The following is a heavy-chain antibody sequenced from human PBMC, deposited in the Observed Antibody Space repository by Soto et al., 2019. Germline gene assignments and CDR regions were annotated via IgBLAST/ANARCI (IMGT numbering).Heavy chain of an antibody. CDR2: IDGSGYT. Sequence: KSSETLSLTCTVSGGSISAGGYYWSWIRQYPGKGLEWLGYIDGSGYTFYNPSLQSRLTLSMDTSKNQFSLKLSSATAADTAVYFCARKQAGFFYGIDYWGQGTLVTVSS. CDR1: GGSISAGGYY. J-gene: IGHJ4*02. CDR3: ARKQAGFFYGIDY. D-gene: IGHD3-3*01. V-gene: IGHV4-31*03.